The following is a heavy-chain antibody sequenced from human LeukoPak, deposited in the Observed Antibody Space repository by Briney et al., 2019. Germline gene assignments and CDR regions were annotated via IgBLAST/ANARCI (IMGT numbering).Heavy chain of an antibody. CDR1: GFTFSSYS. V-gene: IGHV3-21*01. CDR3: ASGSGGLYTATEAMY. D-gene: IGHD3-10*01. Sequence: TGGSLRLSCAASGFTFSSYSMNWVRQAPGKGLEWVSSISSSSSYIYYADSVKGRFTISRDNAKNSLYLQMNSLRAEDTAVYYCASGSGGLYTATEAMYWGQGTLVTVSS. J-gene: IGHJ4*02. CDR2: ISSSSSYI.